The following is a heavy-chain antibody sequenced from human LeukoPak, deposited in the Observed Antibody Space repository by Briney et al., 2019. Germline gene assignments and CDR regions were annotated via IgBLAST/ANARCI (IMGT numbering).Heavy chain of an antibody. V-gene: IGHV4-34*01. Sequence: GSLRLSCAASGFIFSSYSMSWIRQPPGKGLEWIGEINHSGSTNYNPSLKSRVTISVDTSKNQFSLKLSSVTAADTAVYYCARRKGVVVAATSWFDPWGQGTLVTVSS. J-gene: IGHJ5*02. CDR3: ARRKGVVVAATSWFDP. CDR1: GFIFSSYS. CDR2: INHSGST. D-gene: IGHD2-15*01.